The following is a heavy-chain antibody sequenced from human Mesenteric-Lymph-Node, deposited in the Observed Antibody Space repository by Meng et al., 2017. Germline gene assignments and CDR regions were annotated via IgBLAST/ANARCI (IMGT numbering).Heavy chain of an antibody. D-gene: IGHD2-15*01. V-gene: IGHV3-43D*03. CDR1: GFTFDDYA. CDR3: ARGIGAANWFDP. J-gene: IGHJ5*02. Sequence: GESLKISCVASGFTFDDYAMHWVRQAPGKGLEWVSLISWDGGSTYYADSVKGRFTISRDNAKNSLYLQMNSLRAEDTAVYYCARGIGAANWFDPWGQGTLVTVSS. CDR2: ISWDGGST.